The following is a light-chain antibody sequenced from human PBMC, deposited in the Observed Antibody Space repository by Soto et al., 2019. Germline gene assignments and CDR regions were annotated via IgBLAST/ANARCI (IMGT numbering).Light chain of an antibody. Sequence: EIVLTQSPGTLSLSPGERATLSCRASQSVSSKYLAWYQQKPGQAPRLVMYEVSSRATGIPDRFSGSGSGTDFTLTISRLEPEDFAVYYCQQYGTSWRFGQGTKVDIK. CDR2: EVS. CDR3: QQYGTSWR. V-gene: IGKV3-20*01. J-gene: IGKJ1*01. CDR1: QSVSSKY.